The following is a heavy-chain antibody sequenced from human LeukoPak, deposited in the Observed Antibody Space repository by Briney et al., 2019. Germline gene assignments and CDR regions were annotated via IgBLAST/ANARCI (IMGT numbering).Heavy chain of an antibody. CDR1: GFTFSSYS. V-gene: IGHV3-21*06. Sequence: PGGSLRLSCEASGFTFSSYSMNWVRQAPGKGLEWVSSISSRSNYIYYADSVKGRFTISRDNAKNSLYLQMNSLRAEDTAVFYCARVAYSSSPPDYWGQGTLVTVSS. J-gene: IGHJ4*02. CDR3: ARVAYSSSPPDY. CDR2: ISSRSNYI. D-gene: IGHD6-13*01.